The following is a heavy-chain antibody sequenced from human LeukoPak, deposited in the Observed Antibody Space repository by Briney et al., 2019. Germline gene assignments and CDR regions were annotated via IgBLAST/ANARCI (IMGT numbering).Heavy chain of an antibody. D-gene: IGHD6-13*01. Sequence: GGSLRLSCAASGFTFSSYWMSWVRQAPGKGLGWVANIKQDGSEKYYVDSVKGRFTISRDNAKNSLYLQMNSLRAEDTAVYYCARDLGGAAGPGNWFDPWGQGTLVTVSS. J-gene: IGHJ5*02. CDR3: ARDLGGAAGPGNWFDP. CDR2: IKQDGSEK. CDR1: GFTFSSYW. V-gene: IGHV3-7*01.